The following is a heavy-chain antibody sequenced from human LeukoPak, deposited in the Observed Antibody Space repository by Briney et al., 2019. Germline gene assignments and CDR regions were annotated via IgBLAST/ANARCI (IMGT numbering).Heavy chain of an antibody. D-gene: IGHD1-26*01. CDR2: IHYNGIT. V-gene: IGHV4-59*08. CDR1: GSMYNYY. CDR3: ARHISSGGTYAHFDY. J-gene: IGHJ4*02. Sequence: PSETLSLTCTVSGSMYNYYWSWIRQPPGKRLEWIGYIHYNGITNYNPSLKTRVTMSLDTSKNQVSLNLNSVTAADTAVYYCARHISSGGTYAHFDYWGQGTLVTVSS.